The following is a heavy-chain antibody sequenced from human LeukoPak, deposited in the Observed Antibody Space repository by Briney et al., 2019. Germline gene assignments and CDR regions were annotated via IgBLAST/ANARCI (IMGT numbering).Heavy chain of an antibody. CDR3: ARDYLGYCSGGSCYPGAFDI. D-gene: IGHD2-15*01. Sequence: SETLSLTCTVSGGSISSYYWSWIPQPAGKGLEWIGRIYTSGGTNYNRSLKSRVTMSVDTSKNQFSLKLSSVTAADTAVYYCARDYLGYCSGGSCYPGAFDIWGQGTMVTVSS. CDR1: GGSISSYY. CDR2: IYTSGGT. J-gene: IGHJ3*02. V-gene: IGHV4-4*07.